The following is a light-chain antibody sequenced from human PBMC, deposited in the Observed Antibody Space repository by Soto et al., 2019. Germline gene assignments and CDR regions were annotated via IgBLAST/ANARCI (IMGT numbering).Light chain of an antibody. J-gene: IGKJ1*01. CDR2: EVS. Sequence: EIVLTQTPLSLSVTPGQSASISCKSSQSLLHSDGKTCLYWYLQRPGQPPQLLMYEVSNRFSGVPERFSGSGSGTDFTLEISRVEAEDVGLYSCLQTKQLPLTFGHGTKVDIK. CDR1: QSLLHSDGKTC. V-gene: IGKV2D-29*01. CDR3: LQTKQLPLT.